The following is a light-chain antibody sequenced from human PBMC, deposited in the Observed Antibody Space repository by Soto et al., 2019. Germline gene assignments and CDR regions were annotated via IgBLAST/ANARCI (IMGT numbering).Light chain of an antibody. CDR1: QGIGND. CDR2: AAS. V-gene: IGKV1-6*01. J-gene: IGKJ1*01. Sequence: AIQMTQSPSSLSASVGDRVTITCRASQGIGNDLGWYQQKPGKAPKLLIYAASNLQSGVPSRFSGSGSGTDFTPTISSLQPEDFATYYCLQDYNYPWTFGQGTKVDIK. CDR3: LQDYNYPWT.